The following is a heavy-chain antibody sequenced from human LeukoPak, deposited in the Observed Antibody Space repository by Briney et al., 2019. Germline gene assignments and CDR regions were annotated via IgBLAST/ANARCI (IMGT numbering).Heavy chain of an antibody. CDR3: AKERITTIHYYYYGMDV. Sequence: GGSLRLSCAASGFTFSSYGMHWVRQAPGKGLEWMAVIWYDGSNKYYADSVKDRFTISRDNSKNTLFLQMNSLRAEDTALYYCAKERITTIHYYYYGMDVWGQGTTVTVSS. D-gene: IGHD3-3*01. CDR2: IWYDGSNK. J-gene: IGHJ6*02. CDR1: GFTFSSYG. V-gene: IGHV3-33*06.